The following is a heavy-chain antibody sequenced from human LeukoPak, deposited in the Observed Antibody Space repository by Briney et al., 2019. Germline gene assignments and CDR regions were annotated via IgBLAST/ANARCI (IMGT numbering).Heavy chain of an antibody. CDR2: IYYSGST. Sequence: SETLSLTCTVSGGSISSSSYYWGWIRQPPGKGLEWIGSIYYSGSTYYNPSLKSRVTISVDTSKNQFSLKLSSVTAADTAVYYCANGDPAEGWFDPWGQGTLVTVSS. V-gene: IGHV4-39*07. CDR3: ANGDPAEGWFDP. CDR1: GGSISSSSYY. J-gene: IGHJ5*02. D-gene: IGHD7-27*01.